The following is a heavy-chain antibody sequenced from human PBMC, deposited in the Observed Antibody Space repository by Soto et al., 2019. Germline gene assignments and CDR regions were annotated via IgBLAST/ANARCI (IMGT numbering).Heavy chain of an antibody. V-gene: IGHV4-59*01. D-gene: IGHD6-13*01. CDR3: AREGVSSSWYYYYGMDV. CDR2: IYYSGST. J-gene: IGHJ6*02. Sequence: PSETLSLTCTVSGDSISSYYWSWIREPPGKGLEWIGYIYYSGSTNYNPSLKSRVTISVDTSKNQFSLKLSSVTAADTAVYYCAREGVSSSWYYYYGMDVWGQGTTVTVSS. CDR1: GDSISSYY.